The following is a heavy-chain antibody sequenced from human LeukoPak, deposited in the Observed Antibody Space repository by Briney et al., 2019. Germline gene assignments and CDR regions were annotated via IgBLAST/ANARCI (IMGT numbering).Heavy chain of an antibody. CDR1: GYSFTGYS. V-gene: IGHV1-2*02. J-gene: IGHJ4*02. CDR3: ATQNNSYFDY. CDR2: INPNSGGT. D-gene: IGHD1-20*01. Sequence: GCSVKVSCKASGYSFTGYSMHWVRQAPGQGLEWMGWINPNSGGTKFAQKFQGRVTMTRDTSISTAYMEVSRLRSDDTAVYYCATQNNSYFDYWGQGTLVTVSS.